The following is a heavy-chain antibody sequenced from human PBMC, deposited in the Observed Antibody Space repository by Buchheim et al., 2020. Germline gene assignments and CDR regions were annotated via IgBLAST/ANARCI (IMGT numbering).Heavy chain of an antibody. J-gene: IGHJ6*02. CDR2: INYDGSSM. CDR3: ARRATVTYYGMDV. D-gene: IGHD5-24*01. CDR1: GFTFGSYE. V-gene: IGHV3-48*03. Sequence: EVQLVESGGGLVQSGGSLRLSCAISGFTFGSYEMNWVRQAPGKGLEWVSYINYDGSSMHYADSVKGRFTMSRDNAKNSLYLQMDSLRAEDTAVYYCARRATVTYYGMDVWGQGTT.